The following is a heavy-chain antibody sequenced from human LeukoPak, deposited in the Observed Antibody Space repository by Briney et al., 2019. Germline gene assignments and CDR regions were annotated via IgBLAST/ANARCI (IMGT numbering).Heavy chain of an antibody. Sequence: GGSLRLSCAASGFTFSSYAMHWVRQAPGKGLEWVAVISYDGSNKYYADSVKGRFTISRDNSKNTLYLQMNSLRAEDTAVYYCAKDPLEYGDYVHWFDPWGQGTLVTVSS. D-gene: IGHD4-17*01. CDR2: ISYDGSNK. J-gene: IGHJ5*02. CDR3: AKDPLEYGDYVHWFDP. CDR1: GFTFSSYA. V-gene: IGHV3-30*04.